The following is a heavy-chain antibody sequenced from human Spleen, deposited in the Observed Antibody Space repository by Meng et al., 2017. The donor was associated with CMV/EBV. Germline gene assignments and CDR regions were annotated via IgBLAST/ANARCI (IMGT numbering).Heavy chain of an antibody. V-gene: IGHV3-11*03. D-gene: IGHD3-10*01. CDR1: GFTFSSYA. J-gene: IGHJ4*02. Sequence: VQLLESGGGLVKPGGSLRLSCAASGFTFSSYAMSWVRQAPGKGLEWVSYISTSSSYTNYADSVKGRFTISRDNAKNSLYLQMNSLRAEDTAVYYCARAPYYGGYWGQGTLVTVSS. CDR2: ISTSSSYT. CDR3: ARAPYYGGY.